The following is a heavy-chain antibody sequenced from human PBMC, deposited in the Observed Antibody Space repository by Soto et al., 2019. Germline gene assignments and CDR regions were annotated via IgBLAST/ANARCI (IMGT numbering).Heavy chain of an antibody. CDR1: GGSFSGYY. CDR3: ARGWMNRTRSSSWYRVGFDP. Sequence: SETLSLTCAVYGGSFSGYYWSWIRQPPGKGLEWIGEINHSGSTNYNPSLKSRVTISVDTSKNQFSLKLSSVTAADTAVYYCARGWMNRTRSSSWYRVGFDPWGQGTLVTVSS. CDR2: INHSGST. D-gene: IGHD6-13*01. V-gene: IGHV4-34*01. J-gene: IGHJ5*02.